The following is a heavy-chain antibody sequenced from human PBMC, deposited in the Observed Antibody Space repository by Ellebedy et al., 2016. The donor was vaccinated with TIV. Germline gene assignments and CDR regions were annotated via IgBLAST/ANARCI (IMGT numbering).Heavy chain of an antibody. CDR1: GFTFSSHW. CDR3: ARDSSDWPQIDY. Sequence: GESLKISCGASGFTFSSHWMSWVRQAPGEGLEWVANIKQDGSGKNYVDSVKGRLTISRDNARNSVHLQMNSLRAEDTAVYYCARDSSDWPQIDYWGQGTLVTVSS. V-gene: IGHV3-7*03. CDR2: IKQDGSGK. D-gene: IGHD6-19*01. J-gene: IGHJ4*02.